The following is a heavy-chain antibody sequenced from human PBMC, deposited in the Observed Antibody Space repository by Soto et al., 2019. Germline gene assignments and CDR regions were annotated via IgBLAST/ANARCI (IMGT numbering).Heavy chain of an antibody. CDR2: ISAYNGNT. CDR3: ARDLGLPEKTYYDFWSGYFPYGMDV. V-gene: IGHV1-18*01. D-gene: IGHD3-3*01. Sequence: ASVKVSCKASGYTFTSYGISWARQAPGQGLEWMGWISAYNGNTNYAQKLQGRVTMTTDTSTSTAYMELRSLRSDDTAVYYCARDLGLPEKTYYDFWSGYFPYGMDVWGQGTTVTVSS. J-gene: IGHJ6*02. CDR1: GYTFTSYG.